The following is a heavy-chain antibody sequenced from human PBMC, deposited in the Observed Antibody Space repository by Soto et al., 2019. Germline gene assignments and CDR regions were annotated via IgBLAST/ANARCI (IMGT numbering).Heavy chain of an antibody. CDR1: GGSISSYY. V-gene: IGHV4-59*12. CDR2: IYNSGNT. CDR3: ASAYNWIDP. J-gene: IGHJ5*02. Sequence: SETLSLTCTVSGGSISSYYWNWIRQPPGKGLEWIGYIYNSGNTNYNPSLRSRVTISVDTSKNQFSLKLTSVTAADTAVYYCASAYNWIDPWGQGTLVTVSS.